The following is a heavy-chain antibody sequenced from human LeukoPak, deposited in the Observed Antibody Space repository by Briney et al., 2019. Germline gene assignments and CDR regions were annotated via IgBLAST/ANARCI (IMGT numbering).Heavy chain of an antibody. CDR3: ARLGAGPTYYDFWSGYSSFYFDY. J-gene: IGHJ4*02. V-gene: IGHV4-39*02. Sequence: SETLSLTCTVSGGSISSGGYYWSWIRQHPGKGLEWIGGISSSGNTYYNPSLKSRITISIDTSKNHFSLKLSSVTAADTAVYYCARLGAGPTYYDFWSGYSSFYFDYWGQGTLVTVSS. D-gene: IGHD3-3*01. CDR1: GGSISSGGYY. CDR2: ISSSGNT.